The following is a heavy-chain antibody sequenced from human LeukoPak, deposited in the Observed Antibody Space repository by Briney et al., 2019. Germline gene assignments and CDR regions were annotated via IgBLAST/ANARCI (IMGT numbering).Heavy chain of an antibody. J-gene: IGHJ4*02. CDR1: GFTVSSNY. D-gene: IGHD1-26*01. Sequence: PGGSLRLSCAASGFTVSSNYMSWVRQAPGKGLEWVSVIYSGGSTYYADSVKGRFTISRDNSKNTLYLQMNSLRAEDTAVYYCARDGRERALPTQFDYWGQGTLVTVSS. CDR2: IYSGGST. CDR3: ARDGRERALPTQFDY. V-gene: IGHV3-66*01.